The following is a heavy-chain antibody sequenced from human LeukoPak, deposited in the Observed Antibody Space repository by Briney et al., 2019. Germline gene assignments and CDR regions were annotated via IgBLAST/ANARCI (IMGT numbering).Heavy chain of an antibody. CDR3: ARENLMPYYYDSSGYRRAFDI. V-gene: IGHV3-48*03. CDR1: GFIFNSYE. D-gene: IGHD3-22*01. Sequence: GGSLRLSCAASGFIFNSYEMNWVRQAPGKGLEWISYISSSGTTIHYADSVKGRFTISRDNAKNSLFLQMNSLRAEDTAVYYCARENLMPYYYDSSGYRRAFDIWGQGTMVTVSS. CDR2: ISSSGTTI. J-gene: IGHJ3*02.